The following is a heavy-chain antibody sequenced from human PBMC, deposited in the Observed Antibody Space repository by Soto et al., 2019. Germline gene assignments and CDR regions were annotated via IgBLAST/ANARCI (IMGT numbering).Heavy chain of an antibody. V-gene: IGHV3-64*01. Sequence: EVQLVESGGGLVQPGGSLRLSCAASGFTFSSYAMHWVRQAPGKGLEYVSAISSNGGSTYYANSVKGRFTISRDNSKITLYLQMGSLRAEDMAVYYCARGFGWLDYCRQGTLVTVSS. CDR1: GFTFSSYA. CDR2: ISSNGGST. J-gene: IGHJ4*02. CDR3: ARGFGWLDY. D-gene: IGHD6-19*01.